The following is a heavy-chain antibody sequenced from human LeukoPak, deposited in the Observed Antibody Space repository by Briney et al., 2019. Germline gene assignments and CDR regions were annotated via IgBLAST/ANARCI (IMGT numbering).Heavy chain of an antibody. CDR3: SMIRGPGWFDP. Sequence: GASVKVSCKASGYTFTTYDINWVRQATGQGPEWMGWMNPNSGNTDYVQKFQGRVTMTRNTSISTAYMELSSLRSEDTAVYYCSMIRGPGWFDPWGQGTLVTVSS. CDR2: MNPNSGNT. CDR1: GYTFTTYD. V-gene: IGHV1-8*01. J-gene: IGHJ5*02. D-gene: IGHD3-10*01.